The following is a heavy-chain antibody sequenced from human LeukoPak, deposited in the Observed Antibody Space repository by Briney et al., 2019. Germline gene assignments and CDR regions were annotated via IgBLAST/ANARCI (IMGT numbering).Heavy chain of an antibody. V-gene: IGHV5-51*01. J-gene: IGHJ4*02. CDR2: IYPGDSDT. CDR3: ARHGYGSCSGNTCYSVDY. Sequence: RGESLKISCKASGYSFTTYWLVWVRQMPGKGLEWMGTIYPGDSDTRYSPSFQGHVTISADKSITTAYLQWSSLKASDTAMYFCARHGYGSCSGNTCYSVDYWGQGTLVTVSS. CDR1: GYSFTTYW. D-gene: IGHD2-15*01.